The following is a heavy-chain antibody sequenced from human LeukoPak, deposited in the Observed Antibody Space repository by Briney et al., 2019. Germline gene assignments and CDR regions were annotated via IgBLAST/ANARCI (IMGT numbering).Heavy chain of an antibody. D-gene: IGHD5-18*01. V-gene: IGHV3-30*02. Sequence: GESLRLSCAGSGFSFSSSWMYWVRQAPGKGLEWVAFIRYDGSNKYYADSVKGRFTISRDNSKNTLYLQMNSLRAEDTAVYYCAKDGVLKVDTAILWGQGTLVTVSS. CDR3: AKDGVLKVDTAIL. CDR1: GFSFSSSW. J-gene: IGHJ4*02. CDR2: IRYDGSNK.